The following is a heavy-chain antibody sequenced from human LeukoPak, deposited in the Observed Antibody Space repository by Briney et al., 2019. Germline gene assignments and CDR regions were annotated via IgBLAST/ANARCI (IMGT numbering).Heavy chain of an antibody. J-gene: IGHJ5*02. Sequence: SETLSLTCAVSGYSISSGYYWGWIRQPPGKGLEWIGSIYHSGSTYYNPSLKSRVTISVDTSKNQFSLKLSSVTAADTAVYYCARDLRGYSYGPWLDPWGQGTLVTVSS. CDR3: ARDLRGYSYGPWLDP. CDR2: IYHSGST. CDR1: GYSISSGYY. D-gene: IGHD5-18*01. V-gene: IGHV4-38-2*02.